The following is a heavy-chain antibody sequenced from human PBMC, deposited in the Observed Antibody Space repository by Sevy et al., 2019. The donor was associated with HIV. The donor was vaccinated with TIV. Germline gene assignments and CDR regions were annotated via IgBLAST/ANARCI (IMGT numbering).Heavy chain of an antibody. CDR1: GDSVSSNSAA. V-gene: IGHV6-1*01. CDR2: TYYRSKWYN. Sequence: QSQTLSLTCAISGDSVSSNSAAWNWIRQSPSRGLEWLGRTYYRSKWYNDYAVSVKSRITLNPDTSKNQFSLQLNSVTPEDTAVYYCARDVAAAGTESNWFDPWGQGTLVTVSS. CDR3: ARDVAAAGTESNWFDP. J-gene: IGHJ5*02. D-gene: IGHD6-13*01.